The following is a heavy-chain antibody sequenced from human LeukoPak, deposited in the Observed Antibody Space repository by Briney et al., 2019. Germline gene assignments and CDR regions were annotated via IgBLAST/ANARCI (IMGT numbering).Heavy chain of an antibody. D-gene: IGHD3-16*01. CDR3: ASVSGGTTAWYYYYYYMDV. CDR1: GGTFSSYA. J-gene: IGHJ6*03. CDR2: IIPILGIA. Sequence: ASVKVSCKASGGTFSSYAISWVRQAPGQGLEWMGRIIPILGIANYAQKFQGRVTITADKSTSTAYMELSSLRSEDTAVYYCASVSGGTTAWYYYYYYMDVWGKGTTVTVSS. V-gene: IGHV1-69*04.